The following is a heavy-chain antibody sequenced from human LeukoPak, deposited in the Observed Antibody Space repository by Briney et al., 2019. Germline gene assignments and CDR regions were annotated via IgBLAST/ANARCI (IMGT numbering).Heavy chain of an antibody. CDR3: ARASRAAAAPFDY. CDR1: GFTFSDYY. D-gene: IGHD6-13*01. Sequence: GGSLRLSCAASGFTFSDYYMSWIRQAPGKGLEWVSVIYSGGSTYYADSVKGRFTISRDNSKNTLYLQMNSLRAEDTAVYYCARASRAAAAPFDYWGQGTLVTVSS. CDR2: IYSGGST. V-gene: IGHV3-53*01. J-gene: IGHJ4*02.